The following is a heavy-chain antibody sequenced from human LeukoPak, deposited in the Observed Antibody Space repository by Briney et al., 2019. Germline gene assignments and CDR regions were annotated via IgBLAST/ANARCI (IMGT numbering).Heavy chain of an antibody. CDR2: INPNSGGT. Sequence: GASVKVSCKASGYTFTGYYMHWVRQAPGQGLEWMGRINPNSGGTNYAQKFQGRVTMTRDTSISTAYMELSRLRSDDTAVYYCARGGPGCSGSYYNIDYWGQGTLVTVSS. D-gene: IGHD3-10*02. CDR3: ARGGPGCSGSYYNIDY. J-gene: IGHJ4*02. CDR1: GYTFTGYY. V-gene: IGHV1-2*06.